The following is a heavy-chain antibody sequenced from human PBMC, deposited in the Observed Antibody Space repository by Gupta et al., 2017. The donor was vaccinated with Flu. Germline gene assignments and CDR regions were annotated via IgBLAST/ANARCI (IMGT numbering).Heavy chain of an antibody. D-gene: IGHD3-22*01. CDR3: ARGPGRYYDSSGYYYFDY. CDR2: IHDSGST. J-gene: IGHJ4*02. V-gene: IGHV4-31*01. Sequence: SWGGIGQHRGKGLEWIGYIHDSGSTYYNPFLKSTVTISVDTSKNQFYLKLSAVTAADTAVYYCARGPGRYYDSSGYYYFDYWGQGTLVTVSS. CDR1: S.